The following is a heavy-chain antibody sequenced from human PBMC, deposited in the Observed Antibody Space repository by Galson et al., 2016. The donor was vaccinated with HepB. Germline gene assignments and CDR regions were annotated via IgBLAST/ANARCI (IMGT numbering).Heavy chain of an antibody. CDR1: GFTFSTYS. CDR3: ARAEDCFGDCPQKYYLDY. V-gene: IGHV3-21*01. CDR2: TDSTSRYI. J-gene: IGHJ4*02. Sequence: SLRLFCAASGFTFSTYSMNWVRLAPGKGLEWVSSTDSTSRYIYYADSVRGRFTMSRDNAQKSLYLQMNSLRAEATALYYCARAEDCFGDCPQKYYLDYWGRGTLVTVSS. D-gene: IGHD2-21*02.